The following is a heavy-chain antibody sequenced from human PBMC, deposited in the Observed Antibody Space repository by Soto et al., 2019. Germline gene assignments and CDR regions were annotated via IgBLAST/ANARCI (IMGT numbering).Heavy chain of an antibody. J-gene: IGHJ6*02. Sequence: QVQLQESGPGLVKPSETLSLTCSVSDGSVSSGSNFWSWIRQQPGKGLEWIGTIYYIGSTNYNPSLKRRATISVDTSKHQFSLKLRSVTAADTGVYFCAREATFGDHLLLDYCDGMDFSGQGTTLTVSS. CDR1: DGSVSSGSNF. CDR3: AREATFGDHLLLDYCDGMDF. CDR2: IYYIGST. V-gene: IGHV4-61*01. D-gene: IGHD2-2*01.